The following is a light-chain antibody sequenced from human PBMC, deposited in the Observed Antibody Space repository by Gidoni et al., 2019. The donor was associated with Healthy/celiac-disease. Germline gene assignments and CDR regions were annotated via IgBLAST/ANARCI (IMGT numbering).Light chain of an antibody. CDR2: WAS. V-gene: IGKV4-1*01. CDR3: QQYYSTPFT. Sequence: DIVMTQSPDSLAVSLGDRATINCKSSQSVLYSSNNNNYLAWYQQKPGQPPKLLISWASTRESGVPDRFSGSGSGTDFTLTISSLQAEDVAVYYCQQYYSTPFTFGPGTKVDIK. J-gene: IGKJ3*01. CDR1: QSVLYSSNNNNY.